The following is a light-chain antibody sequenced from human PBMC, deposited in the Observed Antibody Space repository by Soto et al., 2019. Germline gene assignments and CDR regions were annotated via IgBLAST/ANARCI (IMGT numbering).Light chain of an antibody. V-gene: IGKV3-20*01. CDR1: QSISSGY. J-gene: IGKJ1*01. CDR2: GAY. CDR3: QRYGTSLTWT. Sequence: EIVLTQSPGTLSLSPGERATLSCRASQSISSGYLAWYQQKPGQAPRLLIYGAYSRATGITDRFSGSGSETYFTLTISRLETEDFAVYYCQRYGTSLTWTFGQGTKVEIK.